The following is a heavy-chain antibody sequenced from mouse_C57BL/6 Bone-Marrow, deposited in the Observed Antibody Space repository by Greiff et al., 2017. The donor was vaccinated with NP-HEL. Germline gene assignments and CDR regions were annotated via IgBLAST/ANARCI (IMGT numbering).Heavy chain of an antibody. D-gene: IGHD3-3*01. J-gene: IGHJ3*01. CDR1: GYTFTSYW. V-gene: IGHV1-55*01. Sequence: QVQLQQPGAELVKPGASVKMSCKASGYTFTSYWITWVKQRPGQGLEWIGDIYPGSGSTNYNEKFKSKATLTVETSSSTAYMQLSSLTSEDAAVYYCARRAIWVSFAYWGQGTLVTVSA. CDR3: ARRAIWVSFAY. CDR2: IYPGSGST.